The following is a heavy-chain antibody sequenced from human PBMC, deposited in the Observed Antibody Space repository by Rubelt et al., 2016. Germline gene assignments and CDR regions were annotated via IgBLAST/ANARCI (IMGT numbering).Heavy chain of an antibody. CDR1: GFSLTTSGMC. CDR3: ARTKKFGESTLYYFDY. Sequence: QVTLRESGPALVKPTQTLTLTCTFSGFSLTTSGMCVSWIRQFPGKALEWLARIDWDDDKFYSTSLQTRLTIPKDTSKNQVVLTMTNLDPGDTATYYCARTKKFGESTLYYFDYWGQGTLVTVSS. D-gene: IGHD3-10*01. V-gene: IGHV2-70*17. CDR2: IDWDDDK. J-gene: IGHJ4*02.